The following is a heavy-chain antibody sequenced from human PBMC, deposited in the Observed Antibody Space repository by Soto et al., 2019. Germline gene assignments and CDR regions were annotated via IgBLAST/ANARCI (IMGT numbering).Heavy chain of an antibody. CDR2: IYYSGST. J-gene: IGHJ4*02. D-gene: IGHD2-21*02. V-gene: IGHV4-59*08. CDR3: ARSVVTAILGFDY. CDR1: GGSISSYY. Sequence: SETLSLTCTVSGGSISSYYWSWIRQPPGKGLEWIGYIYYSGSTYYNPSLKSRVTISVDTSKNQFSLKLSSVTAADTAVYYCARSVVTAILGFDYWGQGTLVTVSS.